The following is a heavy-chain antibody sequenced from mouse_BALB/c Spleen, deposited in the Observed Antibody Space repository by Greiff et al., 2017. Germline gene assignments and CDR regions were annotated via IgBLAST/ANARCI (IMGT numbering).Heavy chain of an antibody. V-gene: IGHV3-2*02. CDR1: GYSITSDYA. CDR2: ISYSGST. CDR3: ARHYDYGFDY. Sequence: EVKLQESGPGLVKPSQSLSLTCTVTGYSITSDYAWNWIRQFPGNKLEWMGYISYSGSTSYNPSLKSRISITRDTSKNQFFLQLNSVTTEDTATYYCARHYDYGFDYWGQGTTLTVSS. D-gene: IGHD2-4*01. J-gene: IGHJ2*01.